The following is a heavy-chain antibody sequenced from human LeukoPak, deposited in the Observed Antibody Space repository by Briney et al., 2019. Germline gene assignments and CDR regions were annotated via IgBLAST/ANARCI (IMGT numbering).Heavy chain of an antibody. J-gene: IGHJ3*02. CDR1: GGSISSFY. V-gene: IGHV4-59*12. D-gene: IGHD1-26*01. Sequence: SETLSLTCTVSGGSISSFYWSWFYWSWIRQPPGKGLEWIGYIYFSGSTNYNPSLKSRVTISVDTSKNQFSLKLTSVTAADTAVYYCARDSGIVGVTRGAFEIWGQGTMVTVSS. CDR2: IYFSGST. CDR3: ARDSGIVGVTRGAFEI.